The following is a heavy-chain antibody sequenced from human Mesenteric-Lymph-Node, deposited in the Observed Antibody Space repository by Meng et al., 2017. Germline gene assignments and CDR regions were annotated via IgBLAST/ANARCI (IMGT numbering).Heavy chain of an antibody. Sequence: SLKIPCAASGFTFSSYAMHWVRQAPGKGLEWVAVISYDGSNKYYADSVKGRFTISRDNSKNTLYLQMNSRRAEDTAVYHCARDQRGSGWYYFDYWGQGTLVTGSS. CDR3: ARDQRGSGWYYFDY. CDR2: ISYDGSNK. V-gene: IGHV3-30*04. CDR1: GFTFSSYA. J-gene: IGHJ4*02. D-gene: IGHD6-19*01.